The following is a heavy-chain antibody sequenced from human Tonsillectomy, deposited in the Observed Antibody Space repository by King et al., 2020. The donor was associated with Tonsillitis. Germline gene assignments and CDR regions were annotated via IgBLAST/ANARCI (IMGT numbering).Heavy chain of an antibody. Sequence: VQLVESGAEVKKPGSSVKVSCEASGGTFNNYAFCWVRQAPVQGLEWMGGIIPIVGSANYADKFQGRLTITADKSTSTVFMELGSLSPEDTAIYYCARDLPGSTILFVAFDIWGQGTKVTVSS. CDR2: IIPIVGSA. D-gene: IGHD2-2*01. V-gene: IGHV1-69*06. CDR3: ARDLPGSTILFVAFDI. CDR1: GGTFNNYA. J-gene: IGHJ3*02.